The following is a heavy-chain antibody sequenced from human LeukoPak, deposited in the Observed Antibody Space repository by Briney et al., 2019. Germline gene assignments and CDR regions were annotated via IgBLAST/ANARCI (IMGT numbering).Heavy chain of an antibody. V-gene: IGHV3-33*01. D-gene: IGHD2-15*01. CDR3: ARESRLGYCSGGSCLNNDY. CDR1: GFTFSSYG. J-gene: IGHJ4*02. CDR2: IWYDGSNK. Sequence: GGSLRLSCAASGFTFSSYGMHWVRQAPGKGLEWVAVIWYDGSNKYYADSVRGRFTISRDNSKNTLYLQMNSLRAEDTAVYYCARESRLGYCSGGSCLNNDYWGQGTLVTVSS.